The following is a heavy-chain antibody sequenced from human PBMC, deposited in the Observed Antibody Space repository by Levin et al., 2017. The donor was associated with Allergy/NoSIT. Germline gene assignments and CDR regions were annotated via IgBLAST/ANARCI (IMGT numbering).Heavy chain of an antibody. D-gene: IGHD3-10*01. CDR3: ARGPLGDYYGSGSYPNFDY. CDR2: MYHSGNT. J-gene: IGHJ4*02. CDR1: GFSISSGFY. Sequence: PGGSLRLSCAVSGFSISSGFYWGWIRQPPGKGLEWIGSMYHSGNTYYNPSLESRVTISVDTSKNQFSLRLSSVTAADTAVYFCARGPLGDYYGSGSYPNFDYWGQGTLVTVSS. V-gene: IGHV4-38-2*01.